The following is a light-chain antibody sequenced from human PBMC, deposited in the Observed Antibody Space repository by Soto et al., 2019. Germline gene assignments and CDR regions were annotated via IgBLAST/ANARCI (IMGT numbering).Light chain of an antibody. CDR3: QQYNNWRMYT. V-gene: IGKV3-15*01. Sequence: EIVMTQSPATLSVSPGERATLSCRASQSVSSNLAWYQQKPGQAPRILIYGASTRATGIPARFSGSGSGTEFTLTISSLQSEDFAVYYCQQYNNWRMYTFGQGTKLEIK. CDR1: QSVSSN. CDR2: GAS. J-gene: IGKJ2*01.